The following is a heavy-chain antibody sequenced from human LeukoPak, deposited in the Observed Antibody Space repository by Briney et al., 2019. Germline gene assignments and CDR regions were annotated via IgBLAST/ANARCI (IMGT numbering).Heavy chain of an antibody. CDR2: ISSSSSTI. V-gene: IGHV3-48*01. CDR3: ARDWNPTYYDFWSGSFYYYYMDV. J-gene: IGHJ6*03. CDR1: GFTFSIYS. D-gene: IGHD3-3*01. Sequence: GGSLRLSCAASGFTFSIYSMNWVRQAPGKGLEWLSYISSSSSTIYYADSVKGRFTISRDNAKNSLYLQMNSLRAEDTAVYYCARDWNPTYYDFWSGSFYYYYMDVWGKGTTVTVSS.